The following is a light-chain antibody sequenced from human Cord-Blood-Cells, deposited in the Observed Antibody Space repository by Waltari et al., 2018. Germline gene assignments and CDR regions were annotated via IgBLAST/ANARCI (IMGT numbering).Light chain of an antibody. J-gene: IGLJ1*01. Sequence: SYELTQPPSVSVSPGQTARITYSGDALPKKYAYWYQQKSGQAPVLVIYEDSKRPSGIPERFSGSSSGTMATLTISGAQVEDEADYYCYSTDSSGNHYVFGTGTKVTVL. V-gene: IGLV3-10*01. CDR2: EDS. CDR3: YSTDSSGNHYV. CDR1: ALPKKY.